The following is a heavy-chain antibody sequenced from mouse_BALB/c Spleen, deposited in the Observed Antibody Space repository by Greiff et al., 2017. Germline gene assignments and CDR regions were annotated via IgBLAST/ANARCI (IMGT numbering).Heavy chain of an antibody. D-gene: IGHD1-2*01. CDR3: ARQGALRLHHAMDY. CDR2: ISSGGSYT. J-gene: IGHJ4*01. CDR1: GFTFSSYA. Sequence: EVMLVESGGGLVKPGGSLKLSCAASGFTFSSYAMSWVRQTPEKRLEWVATISSGGSYTYYPDSVKGRFTISRDNAKNTLYLQMSSLRSEDTAMYYCARQGALRLHHAMDYWGQGTSVTVSS. V-gene: IGHV5-9-3*01.